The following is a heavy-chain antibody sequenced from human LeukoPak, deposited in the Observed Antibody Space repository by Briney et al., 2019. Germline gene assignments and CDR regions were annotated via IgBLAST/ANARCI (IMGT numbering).Heavy chain of an antibody. Sequence: GESLKISCKGSGYSFTSYWIGWVRQMPGKGLEWMGIIYPGDSDTRYSPSFQGQVTLSADKSISTAYPQWRSLKASDTAMYYCARHVHGDYAGRYYFDYWGQGTLVTVSS. CDR1: GYSFTSYW. J-gene: IGHJ4*02. CDR2: IYPGDSDT. CDR3: ARHVHGDYAGRYYFDY. V-gene: IGHV5-51*01. D-gene: IGHD4-17*01.